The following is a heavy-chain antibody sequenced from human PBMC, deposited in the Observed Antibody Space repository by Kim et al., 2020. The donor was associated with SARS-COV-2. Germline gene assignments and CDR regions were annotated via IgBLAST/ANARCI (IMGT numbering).Heavy chain of an antibody. Sequence: SETLSLTCAVYGGSFSGYYWSWIRQPPGKGLEWIGEINHSGSTNYNPSLKSRVTISVDTSKNQFSLKLSSVTAADTAVYYCARARVRYSSSWYYFDYWGQGTLVTVSS. CDR1: GGSFSGYY. V-gene: IGHV4-34*01. J-gene: IGHJ4*02. CDR3: ARARVRYSSSWYYFDY. D-gene: IGHD6-13*01. CDR2: INHSGST.